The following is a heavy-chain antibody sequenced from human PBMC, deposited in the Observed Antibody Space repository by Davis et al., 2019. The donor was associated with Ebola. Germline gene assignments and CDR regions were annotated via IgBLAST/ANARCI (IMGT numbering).Heavy chain of an antibody. J-gene: IGHJ4*02. CDR3: ARQASGNCSGGSCYSAYFDY. CDR2: IYYSGST. CDR1: GGSISSYY. D-gene: IGHD2-15*01. V-gene: IGHV4-59*08. Sequence: MPSETLSLTCTVSGGSISSYYWSWIRQPPGKGLEWIGYIYYSGSTNYNPSLKSRVTISVDTSKNQFSLKPSSVTAADTAVYYCARQASGNCSGGSCYSAYFDYWGQGTLVTVSS.